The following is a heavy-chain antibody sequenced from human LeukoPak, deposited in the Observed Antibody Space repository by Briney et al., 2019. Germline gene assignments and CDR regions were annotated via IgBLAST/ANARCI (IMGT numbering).Heavy chain of an antibody. CDR2: IYYSGST. Sequence: PSETLSLTCTVPGGSIGSYYWSWIRQPPGKGLEWIGYIYYSGSTNHNPSLKSRVTISVDTSKNQFSLKLSSVTAADTAVYYCARAPWGRSDFWSGYPYYFDYWGQGTLVTVSS. CDR1: GGSIGSYY. J-gene: IGHJ4*02. CDR3: ARAPWGRSDFWSGYPYYFDY. D-gene: IGHD3-3*01. V-gene: IGHV4-59*01.